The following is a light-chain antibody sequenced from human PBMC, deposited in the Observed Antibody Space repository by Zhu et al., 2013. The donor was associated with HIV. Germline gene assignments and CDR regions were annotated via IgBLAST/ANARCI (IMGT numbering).Light chain of an antibody. Sequence: EIVLTQSPATLSLSPGERATLSCRASQSVSSYLAWYQQKPGQAPRLLIYDASNRATGIPARFSGSGSGTDFTLTISSLETEDYAIYYCLKYGDTPYTFGQGTRLDVK. V-gene: IGKV3-11*01. CDR1: QSVSSY. J-gene: IGKJ2*01. CDR2: DAS. CDR3: LKYGDTPYT.